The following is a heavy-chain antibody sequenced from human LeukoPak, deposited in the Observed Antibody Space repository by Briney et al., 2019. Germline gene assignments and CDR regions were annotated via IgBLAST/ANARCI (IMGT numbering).Heavy chain of an antibody. D-gene: IGHD4-17*01. CDR1: GFTVSSNY. CDR3: AKDSNQYGDYFDY. CDR2: IYSGGST. V-gene: IGHV3-53*05. Sequence: GGSLRLSCAASGFTVSSNYMSWVRQAPGKGLEWVSVIYSGGSTYYADSVKGRFTISRDNSKNSLYLQMNSLRTEDTALYYCAKDSNQYGDYFDYWGQGTLVTVSS. J-gene: IGHJ4*02.